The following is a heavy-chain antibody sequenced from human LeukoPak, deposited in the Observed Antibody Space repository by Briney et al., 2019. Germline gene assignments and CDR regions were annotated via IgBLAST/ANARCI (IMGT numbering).Heavy chain of an antibody. CDR1: GYTFTDYY. D-gene: IGHD3-10*01. CDR2: INPNSGGT. CDR3: ARGITMVRGVIRWFDP. V-gene: IGHV1-2*02. Sequence: SVKVSCKASGYTFTDYYMHWVRRAPGQGLEWMGWINPNSGGTNYAQKFQGRVTMTRDTSISTAYMELSRLRSDDTAVYYCARGITMVRGVIRWFDPWGQGTLVTVSS. J-gene: IGHJ5*02.